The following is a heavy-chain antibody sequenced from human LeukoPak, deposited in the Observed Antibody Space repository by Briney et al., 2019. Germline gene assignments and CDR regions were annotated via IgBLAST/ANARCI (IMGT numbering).Heavy chain of an antibody. CDR2: IIPILGIA. J-gene: IGHJ4*02. CDR3: ARDKGHAAAGLYYFDY. V-gene: IGHV1-69*04. D-gene: IGHD6-13*01. CDR1: GGTFSSYA. Sequence: ASVKVSCKASGGTFSSYAISWVRQAPGQGLEWTGRIIPILGIANYAQKFQGRVTITADKSTSTAYMELSSLRSEDTAVYYCARDKGHAAAGLYYFDYWGQGTLVTVSS.